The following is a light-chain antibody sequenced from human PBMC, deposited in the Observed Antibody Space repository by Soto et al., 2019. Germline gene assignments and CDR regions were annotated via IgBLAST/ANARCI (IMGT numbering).Light chain of an antibody. J-gene: IGLJ1*01. CDR3: NSYTSSTAYV. V-gene: IGLV2-14*01. Sequence: QSVLTQPASVSGSPGQSITISCTGASSDVGRYNYVSWYQLHPGKAPKLIIYEVSNRPSGVSNRFSGSKSGNTASLTISGLRAKDEADYYCNSYTSSTAYVFGTGTKVTVL. CDR1: SSDVGRYNY. CDR2: EVS.